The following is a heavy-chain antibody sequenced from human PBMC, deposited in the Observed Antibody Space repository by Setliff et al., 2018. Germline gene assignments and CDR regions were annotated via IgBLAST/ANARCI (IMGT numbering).Heavy chain of an antibody. CDR2: INHSGNT. CDR3: AREREYDFWSGRGWFDP. CDR1: GDSISSGNW. D-gene: IGHD3-3*01. V-gene: IGHV4-4*02. Sequence: SETLSLTCAVSGDSISSGNWWSWVRQPPEKGLEWIGEINHSGNTNYNPSLKSRVTISVDKSTNQFSLKSNSVTAADTAVYYCAREREYDFWSGRGWFDPWGQGTLVTVSS. J-gene: IGHJ5*02.